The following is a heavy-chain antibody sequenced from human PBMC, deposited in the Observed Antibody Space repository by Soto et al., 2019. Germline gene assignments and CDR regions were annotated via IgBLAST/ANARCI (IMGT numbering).Heavy chain of an antibody. CDR1: GYSFTSYC. V-gene: IGHV5-10-1*01. Sequence: PVESLTICCQGPGYSFTSYCISWVLQMPGKGLEWMGSIDPSDSYTNYSPSFQCHVTISADKSISTAYLQWSSLKASDTAMYYCARHFEDQSAYNWFDPWGQGTLVTVSS. D-gene: IGHD3-9*01. CDR2: IDPSDSYT. CDR3: ARHFEDQSAYNWFDP. J-gene: IGHJ5*02.